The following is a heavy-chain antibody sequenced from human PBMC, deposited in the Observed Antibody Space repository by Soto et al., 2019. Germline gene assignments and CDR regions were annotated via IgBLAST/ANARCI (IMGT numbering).Heavy chain of an antibody. V-gene: IGHV3-23*01. CDR3: AKDVVPYGDYSFYFDY. D-gene: IGHD4-17*01. CDR2: ISGSGGHT. CDR1: GFTFTSYV. Sequence: GGSLRLSCAASGFTFTSYVMSWVRQAPGEGLEWVSAISGSGGHTYYADSVQGRFSISRDNSHNTVHLQMNSLTAEDTALYYCAKDVVPYGDYSFYFDYWGQGTPVTVSS. J-gene: IGHJ4*02.